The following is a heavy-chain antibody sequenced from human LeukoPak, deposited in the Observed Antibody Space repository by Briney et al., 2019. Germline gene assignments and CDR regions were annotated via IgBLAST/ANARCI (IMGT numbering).Heavy chain of an antibody. CDR2: ISSSGSTI. D-gene: IGHD2-2*01. Sequence: GGSLRLSCAAPGFTFSSYEMNWVRQAPGKGLEWVSYISSSGSTIYYADSVKGRFTISRDNAKNSLYLQMNSLRAEDTAVYYCASLHCSSTSCHDYWGQGTLVTVSS. CDR1: GFTFSSYE. V-gene: IGHV3-48*03. CDR3: ASLHCSSTSCHDY. J-gene: IGHJ4*02.